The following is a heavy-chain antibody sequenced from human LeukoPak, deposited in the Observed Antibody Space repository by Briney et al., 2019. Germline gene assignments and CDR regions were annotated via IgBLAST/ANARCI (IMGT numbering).Heavy chain of an antibody. Sequence: ASVKVSCKASGGTFSSYAISWVRQAPGQGLEWMGSIIPIFGTANYAQKFQGRVTITTDESTSTAYMELRSLRSDDTAVYYCASTSEVRGSYYPRDYYYYMDVWGKGTTVTVSS. CDR1: GGTFSSYA. J-gene: IGHJ6*03. CDR2: IIPIFGTA. V-gene: IGHV1-69*05. CDR3: ASTSEVRGSYYPRDYYYYMDV. D-gene: IGHD1-26*01.